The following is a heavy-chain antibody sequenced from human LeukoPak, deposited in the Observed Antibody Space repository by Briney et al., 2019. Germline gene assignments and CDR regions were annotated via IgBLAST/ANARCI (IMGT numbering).Heavy chain of an antibody. CDR3: AKYGVGAFDI. J-gene: IGHJ3*02. D-gene: IGHD4-17*01. V-gene: IGHV3-23*01. Sequence: GGSLRLSCAASGFTFSSYGMSWVRQAPGKGLEWVSAISGSGGSTYYADSVKGRFTISRDNSKNSLYLQMNSLRTEDTALYYCAKYGVGAFDIWGQGTMVTVSS. CDR1: GFTFSSYG. CDR2: ISGSGGST.